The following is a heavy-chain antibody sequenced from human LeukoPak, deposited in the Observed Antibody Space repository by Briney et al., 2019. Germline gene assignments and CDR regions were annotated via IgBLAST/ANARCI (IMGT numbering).Heavy chain of an antibody. CDR2: ISSSSSTI. Sequence: GGSLRLSCAASGFTFSSYGMHWVRQAPGKGLEWVSYISSSSSTIYYADSVKGRFTISRDNAKNSLYLQMNSLRAEDTAVYYCARVLGWQQRDYWGQGTLVTVSS. CDR1: GFTFSSYG. CDR3: ARVLGWQQRDY. J-gene: IGHJ4*02. D-gene: IGHD6-13*01. V-gene: IGHV3-48*04.